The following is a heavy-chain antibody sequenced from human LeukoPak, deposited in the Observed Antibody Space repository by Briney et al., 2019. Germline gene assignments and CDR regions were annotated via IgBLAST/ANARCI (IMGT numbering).Heavy chain of an antibody. V-gene: IGHV3-30*18. CDR1: GFTFNTYG. CDR3: AKGVGGYTIGYYFDH. D-gene: IGHD5-18*01. Sequence: GRSLRLSCAASGFTFNTYGMHWVRQAPGKGLEWVAVISYDASNKNYADPVKGRFTISRDYSKNTVYLQMNSLRAEDTAVYFCAKGVGGYTIGYYFDHWGQGTPVTVSS. CDR2: ISYDASNK. J-gene: IGHJ4*02.